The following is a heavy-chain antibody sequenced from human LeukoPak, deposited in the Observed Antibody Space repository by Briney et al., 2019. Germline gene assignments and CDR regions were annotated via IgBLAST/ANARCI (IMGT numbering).Heavy chain of an antibody. CDR2: VTSNEYNT. CDR3: AKDLGGYYAFDY. CDR1: GFTFSHHN. D-gene: IGHD2/OR15-2a*01. J-gene: IGHJ4*02. Sequence: GMSLRLSCSASGFTFSHHNMHWVRQAPGKGLEYVSTVTSNEYNTYYADSVKARFTISRDNSKNTLYLQMSSLRAEDTAVYYCAKDLGGYYAFDYWGQGTLVTVSS. V-gene: IGHV3-64D*06.